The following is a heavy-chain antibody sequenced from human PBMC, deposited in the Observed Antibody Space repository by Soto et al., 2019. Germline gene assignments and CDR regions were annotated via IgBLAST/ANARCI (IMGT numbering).Heavy chain of an antibody. Sequence: SETLSLTCTVSGGSISSYYWSWIRQPPGKGLEWIGYIYYSGSTNYNPSLKSRVTISVDTSKNPFSLKLSSVTAADTAVYYCARVVVVPAASYYDYYYMDVLGKGTTLTIS. D-gene: IGHD2-2*01. CDR3: ARVVVVPAASYYDYYYMDV. V-gene: IGHV4-59*01. CDR2: IYYSGST. J-gene: IGHJ6*03. CDR1: GGSISSYY.